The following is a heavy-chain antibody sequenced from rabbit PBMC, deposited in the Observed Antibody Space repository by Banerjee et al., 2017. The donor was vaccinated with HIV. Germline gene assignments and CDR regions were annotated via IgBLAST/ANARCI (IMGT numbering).Heavy chain of an antibody. CDR3: ARDLAAVTGWNFNL. V-gene: IGHV1S45*01. J-gene: IGHJ4*01. Sequence: QEQLVESGGGLVEPEGSLTLTCTASGFSFSNKYVMCWVRQAPGKGLEWIACINTSTGNTVYASWAKGRFTISKTSSTTVTLQMTSLTVADTATYFCARDLAAVTGWNFNLWGPGTLVTVS. CDR1: GFSFSNKYV. CDR2: INTSTGNT. D-gene: IGHD7-1*01.